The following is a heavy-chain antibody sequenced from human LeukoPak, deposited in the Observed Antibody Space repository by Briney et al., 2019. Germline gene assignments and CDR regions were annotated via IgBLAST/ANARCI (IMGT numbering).Heavy chain of an antibody. CDR1: GGSISSYY. CDR3: ARGYRASSTHPNYAV. V-gene: IGHV4-59*01. D-gene: IGHD1-26*01. CDR2: IYYSGST. J-gene: IGHJ6*02. Sequence: SETLSLTCTVSGGSISSYYWSWIRQPPGKGLEWIGYIYYSGSTNYNPSLKSRVTISVDTSKNQFSLKLSSVTAADTAVYYCARGYRASSTHPNYAVWGQGTTAT.